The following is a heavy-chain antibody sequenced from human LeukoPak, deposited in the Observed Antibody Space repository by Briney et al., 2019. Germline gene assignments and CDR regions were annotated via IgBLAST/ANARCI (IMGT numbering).Heavy chain of an antibody. J-gene: IGHJ6*03. Sequence: GASLKISCKGSGYSFTSYWIGWVRQMPGKGLEWMGIIYPGDSDTRYSPSFQGQVTISADKSISTAYLQWSSLKASDTAMYYCARLYSYGSIKDYYYYMDVWGKGTTVTVSS. D-gene: IGHD5-18*01. CDR2: IYPGDSDT. CDR3: ARLYSYGSIKDYYYYMDV. V-gene: IGHV5-51*01. CDR1: GYSFTSYW.